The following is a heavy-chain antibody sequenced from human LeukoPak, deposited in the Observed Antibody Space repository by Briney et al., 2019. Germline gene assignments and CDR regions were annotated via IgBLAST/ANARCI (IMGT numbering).Heavy chain of an antibody. V-gene: IGHV4-59*08. CDR2: IYYSGST. J-gene: IGHJ4*02. CDR3: ARGGYDFWSGYFSPPDY. Sequence: SETLSLTCTVSGGSISSYYWSWIRQPPGKGLEWIGYIYYSGSTYYNPSLKSRVTISVDTSKNQFSLKLSSVTAADTAVYYCARGGYDFWSGYFSPPDYWGQGTLVTVSS. CDR1: GGSISSYY. D-gene: IGHD3-3*01.